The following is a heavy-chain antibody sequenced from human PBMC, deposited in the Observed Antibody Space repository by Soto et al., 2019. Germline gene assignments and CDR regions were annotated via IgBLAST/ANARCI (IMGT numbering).Heavy chain of an antibody. CDR2: IIGSGGST. D-gene: IGHD1-1*01. J-gene: IGHJ6*02. V-gene: IGHV3-23*01. Sequence: VESLRISCAASGFTFISYAMSWVRQAPGKGLEWVSAIIGSGGSTYYADSVKGRFTISRDNSKNTLYLQMNSLRAEDTAVYYCAKATQPPGGAMLTQHYYYYYYGMDVWGQGTTVTVSS. CDR3: AKATQPPGGAMLTQHYYYYYYGMDV. CDR1: GFTFISYA.